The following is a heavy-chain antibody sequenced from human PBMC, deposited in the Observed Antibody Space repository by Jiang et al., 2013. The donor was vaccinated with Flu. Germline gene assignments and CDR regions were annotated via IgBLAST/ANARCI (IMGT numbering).Heavy chain of an antibody. D-gene: IGHD3-10*01. J-gene: IGHJ4*02. Sequence: TCAVYGGSFSGYYWSWIRQPPGKGLEWIGEINHSGSTNYNPSLKSRVTISVDTSKNQFSLKLTSVTAADTAVYYCARGTPGGLLWFGELKATHYFDYWGQGTLVTVSS. V-gene: IGHV4-34*01. CDR1: GGSFSGYY. CDR2: INHSGST. CDR3: ARGTPGGLLWFGELKATHYFDY.